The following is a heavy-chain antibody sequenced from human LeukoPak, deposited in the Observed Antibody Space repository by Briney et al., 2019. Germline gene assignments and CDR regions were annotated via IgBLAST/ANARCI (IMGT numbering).Heavy chain of an antibody. J-gene: IGHJ3*02. CDR3: AKDIVDGYGIDAFDI. Sequence: GGSLRLSCAASGFTFDDYAMHWVRQAPGKGLGWVSGISWNSGSIGYADSVKGRFTISRDNAKNSLYLQMNSLRAEDTALYYCAKDIVDGYGIDAFDIWGQGTMVTVSS. CDR2: ISWNSGSI. CDR1: GFTFDDYA. V-gene: IGHV3-9*01. D-gene: IGHD5-18*01.